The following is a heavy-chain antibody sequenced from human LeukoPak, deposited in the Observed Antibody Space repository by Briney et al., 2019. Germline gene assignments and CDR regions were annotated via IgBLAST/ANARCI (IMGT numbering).Heavy chain of an antibody. CDR2: IIPIFGTA. D-gene: IGHD2-2*01. Sequence: GASVKVSCKASGGTFSSYALSWVRQAPGQGLEWMGGIIPIFGTANYAQKFQGRVTITADESTSTAYMELSSLRSEDTAVYYCAAVVPVVMGYFDYWGQGTLVTVSS. CDR1: GGTFSSYA. J-gene: IGHJ4*02. V-gene: IGHV1-69*13. CDR3: AAVVPVVMGYFDY.